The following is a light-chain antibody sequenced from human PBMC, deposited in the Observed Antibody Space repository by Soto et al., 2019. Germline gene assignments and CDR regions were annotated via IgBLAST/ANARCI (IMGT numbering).Light chain of an antibody. CDR2: SAS. J-gene: IGKJ1*01. CDR1: QSVSSK. Sequence: DIVLTKSPGTLSLSPGERATLSCRASQSVSSKLAWYQQRPGQAPRLLIYSASTRATGIPARFSGSGSGTEFTLTISRLQSEDFAVYYGHQYNHWLTWTFGQGTKVDIK. V-gene: IGKV3-15*01. CDR3: HQYNHWLTWT.